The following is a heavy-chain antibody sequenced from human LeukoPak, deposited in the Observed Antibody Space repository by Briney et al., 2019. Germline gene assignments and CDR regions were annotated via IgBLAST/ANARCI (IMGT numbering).Heavy chain of an antibody. CDR2: ISGSGGST. CDR1: GFTFSSYA. CDR3: AKTMHDYGDPGMDY. Sequence: GGSLRLSCAASGFTFSSYAMSWVRQAPGKGLKWVSAISGSGGSTYYADSVKGRFTISRDNSKNTLYLQMNSLRAEDTAVYYCAKTMHDYGDPGMDYWGQGTLVTVSS. V-gene: IGHV3-23*01. D-gene: IGHD4-17*01. J-gene: IGHJ4*02.